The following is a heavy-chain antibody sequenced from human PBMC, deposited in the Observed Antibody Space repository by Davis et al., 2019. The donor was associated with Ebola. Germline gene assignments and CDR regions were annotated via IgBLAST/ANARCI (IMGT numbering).Heavy chain of an antibody. D-gene: IGHD3-22*01. CDR1: GYTFTSYA. J-gene: IGHJ5*02. CDR3: ARSKQNYYDSIGYYYALNWFDP. V-gene: IGHV1-18*01. Sequence: ASVKVSCKASGYTFTSYAISWVRQAPGQGLEWMGWISASNGDTTYAQKLQGRVTMSADTSTTTAYMELRSLGSDETAVYYCARSKQNYYDSIGYYYALNWFDPWGQGTLVTVSS. CDR2: ISASNGDT.